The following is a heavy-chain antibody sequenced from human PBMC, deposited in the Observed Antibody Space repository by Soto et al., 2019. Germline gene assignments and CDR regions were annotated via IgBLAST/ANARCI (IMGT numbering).Heavy chain of an antibody. CDR3: ARLPHIDSSGYDRDY. V-gene: IGHV4-31*03. J-gene: IGHJ4*02. Sequence: ASETLSLTCTVSGGSISSGGYYWSWIRQHPGKGLEWIGYIYYSGSTYYNPSLKSRVTISVDTSKNQFSLKLSSVTAADTAVYYCARLPHIDSSGYDRDYWGQGTLVTVSS. D-gene: IGHD3-22*01. CDR2: IYYSGST. CDR1: GGSISSGGYY.